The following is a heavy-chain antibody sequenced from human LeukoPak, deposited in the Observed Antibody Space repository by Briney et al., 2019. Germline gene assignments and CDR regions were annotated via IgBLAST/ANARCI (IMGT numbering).Heavy chain of an antibody. J-gene: IGHJ3*02. CDR3: ARGPSRYCSGGSCYLDLVGAFDI. CDR2: IIPIFGTA. V-gene: IGHV1-69*06. CDR1: GGTFSSYA. D-gene: IGHD2-15*01. Sequence: ASVKVSCKASGGTFSSYAISWVRQAPGQGLEWMGGIIPIFGTANYAQKFQGRVTITADKSTSTAYMELSSLRSEDTAVYYCARGPSRYCSGGSCYLDLVGAFDIWGQGTMVTVSS.